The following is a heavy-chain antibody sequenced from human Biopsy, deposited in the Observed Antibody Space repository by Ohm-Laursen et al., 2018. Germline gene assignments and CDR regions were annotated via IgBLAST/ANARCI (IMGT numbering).Heavy chain of an antibody. CDR1: GFTFSSYD. CDR3: AKPADSYGSEFYFDY. D-gene: IGHD3-10*01. CDR2: INTSGGST. Sequence: SLRLSCTASGFTFSSYDMNWVRQAPGKGLEWVSVINTSGGSTHYADSVKGRFTISRDNSKNTLYLRMNSLRAEDTAVYYCAKPADSYGSEFYFDYWGQGTLVTVSS. V-gene: IGHV3-23*01. J-gene: IGHJ4*02.